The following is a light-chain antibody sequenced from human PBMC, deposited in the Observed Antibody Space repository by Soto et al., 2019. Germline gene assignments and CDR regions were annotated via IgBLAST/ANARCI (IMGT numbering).Light chain of an antibody. CDR2: AAS. V-gene: IGKV1-39*01. CDR3: QQSYSTPIT. Sequence: DIQMTESPSSLSASVGARVTITCRASPSISSYLNWYQQKPGKAPKILSYAASSLQSGVPSRFSGSGSGTDFTLTISSLQPEDFETYYCQQSYSTPITFGQGTRLEIK. CDR1: PSISSY. J-gene: IGKJ5*01.